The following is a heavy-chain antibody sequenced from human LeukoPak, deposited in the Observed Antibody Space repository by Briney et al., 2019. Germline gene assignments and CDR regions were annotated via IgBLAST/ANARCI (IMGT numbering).Heavy chain of an antibody. J-gene: IGHJ5*02. CDR3: ARTIFSGAYCGGDCAGWFDP. D-gene: IGHD2-21*02. CDR2: INPNSGGT. CDR1: GYTFTGHY. Sequence: ASVKVSCKASGYTFTGHYIHWVRQAPGQGLEWMGWINPNSGGTNYAQKFQGRVTMTRDTSISTAYMELSSLRSEDTAVYYCARTIFSGAYCGGDCAGWFDPWGQGTLVTVSS. V-gene: IGHV1-2*02.